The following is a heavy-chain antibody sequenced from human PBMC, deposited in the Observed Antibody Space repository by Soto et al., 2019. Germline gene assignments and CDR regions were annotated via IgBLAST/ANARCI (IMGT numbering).Heavy chain of an antibody. CDR3: ARGYRDCSSTSCYTLGWFDP. D-gene: IGHD2-2*02. CDR2: ISAYNGNT. J-gene: IGHJ5*02. CDR1: GYTFTSYG. Sequence: ASVKVSCKASGYTFTSYGISWVRQAPGQVLEWMGLISAYNGNTNYAQKLQGRVTMTTDTSTSTAYMELRSLRSDDTAVYYWARGYRDCSSTSCYTLGWFDPWGQGTLVTVYS. V-gene: IGHV1-18*04.